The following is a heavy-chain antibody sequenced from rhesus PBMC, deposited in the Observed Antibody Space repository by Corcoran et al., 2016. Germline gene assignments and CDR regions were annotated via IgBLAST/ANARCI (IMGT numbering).Heavy chain of an antibody. V-gene: IGHV4-122*02. CDR2: ITYSGST. CDR1: GYSLSSGYYL. CDR3: ARYSSWSEDY. D-gene: IGHD6-13*01. J-gene: IGHJ4*01. Sequence: QVQLQESGPGLGKPSETLSLTCAVPGYSLSSGYYLSWIRPPPGKGLGWVGYITYSGSTSYNPPLKSRVTISRDTSKNQFSLKLSSVTAADTAVYYCARYSSWSEDYWGQGVLVTVSS.